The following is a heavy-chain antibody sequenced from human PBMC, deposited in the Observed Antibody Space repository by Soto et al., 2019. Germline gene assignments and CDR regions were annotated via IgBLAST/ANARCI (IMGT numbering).Heavy chain of an antibody. D-gene: IGHD3-9*01. Sequence: SETLSLTCTVSGGSISSSSYYWGWIRQPPGKGLEWIGSIYYSGSTYYNPSLKSRVTISVDTSKNQFSLKMSFVPAADTAVYYCARLGDILTGYFFNWFDPWGQGTLVTVSS. J-gene: IGHJ5*02. CDR1: GGSISSSSYY. CDR3: ARLGDILTGYFFNWFDP. V-gene: IGHV4-39*01. CDR2: IYYSGST.